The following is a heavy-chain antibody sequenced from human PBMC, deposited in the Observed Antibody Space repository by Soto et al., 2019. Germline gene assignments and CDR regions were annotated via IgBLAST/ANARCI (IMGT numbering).Heavy chain of an antibody. CDR2: INPGGTTT. V-gene: IGHV1-46*03. CDR3: PGDQSWQELVSWFEP. D-gene: IGHD6-13*01. J-gene: IGHJ5*02. Sequence: QGLEWMGTINPGGTTTSYAQKFQGRVTMTRDTSTSTVYMELSSLTSEDTAVYYCPGDQSWQELVSWFEPWRNGSLV.